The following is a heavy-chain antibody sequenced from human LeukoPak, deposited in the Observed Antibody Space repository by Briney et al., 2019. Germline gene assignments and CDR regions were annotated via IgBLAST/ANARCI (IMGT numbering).Heavy chain of an antibody. Sequence: GASLRLSCAASGFTLNNHAMSWVRQAPGKGLEWVSAISDSGGNTYYADSVRGRFTISRDTSRNTLYVQINSLRAEDTAVYYRASPKGGRYHEGFDYWGQGTLVTVSS. CDR2: ISDSGGNT. J-gene: IGHJ4*02. CDR1: GFTLNNHA. D-gene: IGHD1-26*01. CDR3: ASPKGGRYHEGFDY. V-gene: IGHV3-23*01.